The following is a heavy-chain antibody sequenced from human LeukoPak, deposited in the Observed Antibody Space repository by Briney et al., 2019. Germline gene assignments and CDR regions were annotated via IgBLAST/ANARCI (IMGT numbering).Heavy chain of an antibody. CDR3: ARKSVEYSSSSEPYYYYMDV. J-gene: IGHJ6*03. V-gene: IGHV1-69*13. Sequence: SVKVSCKASGGTFSSYAISWVRQAPGQGLEWMGGIIPIFGTANYAQKFQGRVTITADESTSTAYMELSSLRSEDTAVYYCARKSVEYSSSSEPYYYYMDVWGKGTMVTVSS. D-gene: IGHD6-6*01. CDR2: IIPIFGTA. CDR1: GGTFSSYA.